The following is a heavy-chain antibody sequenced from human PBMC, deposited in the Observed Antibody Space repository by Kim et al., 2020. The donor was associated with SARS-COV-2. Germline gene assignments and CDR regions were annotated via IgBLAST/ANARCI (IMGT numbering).Heavy chain of an antibody. CDR3: AKESWDPLRSFDS. V-gene: IGHV3-9*01. Sequence: YVDSVKGLFAVSRDNSKSSLYLQMNSLSPDDTAVYYCAKESWDPLRSFDSWGQGTLVTVSS. J-gene: IGHJ4*02. D-gene: IGHD1-26*01.